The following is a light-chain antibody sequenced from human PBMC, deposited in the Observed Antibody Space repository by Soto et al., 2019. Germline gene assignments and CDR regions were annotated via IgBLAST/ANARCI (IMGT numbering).Light chain of an antibody. CDR1: QSVSSY. CDR2: GAS. CDR3: QQYGSSPIT. Sequence: EIVLTQSPGTLSLSPGERATLSCRASQSVSSYLAWYQQKPVQAPTLLIYGASSRATGIPDRFSGGGSGTDFTLTISILEPEDFAVYYCQQYGSSPITFGQGTGLEIK. V-gene: IGKV3-20*01. J-gene: IGKJ5*01.